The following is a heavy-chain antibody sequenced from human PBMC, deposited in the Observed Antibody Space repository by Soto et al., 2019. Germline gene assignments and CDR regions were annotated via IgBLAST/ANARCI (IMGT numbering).Heavy chain of an antibody. V-gene: IGHV1-18*01. Sequence: ASVKVSCKASRYTFTSFAITWVRQAPGQGLEWMGWISADSGDTDYAQKFQGRVSMTVDTSATIAYMELRSLRSDDTALYYCAVPSYRDHHNYYGMDVWGQGTTVTVSS. CDR1: RYTFTSFA. CDR3: AVPSYRDHHNYYGMDV. J-gene: IGHJ6*02. CDR2: ISADSGDT. D-gene: IGHD4-4*01.